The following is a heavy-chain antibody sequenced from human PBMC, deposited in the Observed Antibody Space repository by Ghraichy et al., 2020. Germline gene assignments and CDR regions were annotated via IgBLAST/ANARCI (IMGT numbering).Heavy chain of an antibody. Sequence: SETLSLTCTVSGGSISSGSYYWSWIRQPAGKGLEWIGRIYTSGSTNYNPSLKSRVTISVDTSKNQFSLKLSSVTAADTAVYYCAREWEGIGDYGDYGSPDWYFDLWGRGTLVTVSS. D-gene: IGHD4-17*01. V-gene: IGHV4-61*02. J-gene: IGHJ2*01. CDR1: GGSISSGSYY. CDR2: IYTSGST. CDR3: AREWEGIGDYGDYGSPDWYFDL.